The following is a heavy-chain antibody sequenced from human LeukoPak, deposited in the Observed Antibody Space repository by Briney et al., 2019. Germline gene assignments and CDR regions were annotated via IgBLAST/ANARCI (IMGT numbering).Heavy chain of an antibody. J-gene: IGHJ5*02. CDR3: AREGNYYDSSEDWFDP. Sequence: ASVKVSFTASGYTFTSYGISWVRQAPGQGLEWMGWISAYNGNTNYAQKLQGRVTMTTDTSTSTAYMELRSLRSDDTAVYYCAREGNYYDSSEDWFDPWGQGTLVTVSS. D-gene: IGHD3-22*01. V-gene: IGHV1-18*01. CDR2: ISAYNGNT. CDR1: GYTFTSYG.